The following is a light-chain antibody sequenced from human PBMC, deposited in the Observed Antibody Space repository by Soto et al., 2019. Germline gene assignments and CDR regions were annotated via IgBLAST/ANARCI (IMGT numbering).Light chain of an antibody. V-gene: IGKV1-39*01. CDR1: QRIRTS. CDR3: QQSYSVPPT. CDR2: DAS. J-gene: IGKJ2*01. Sequence: DVQMTQSPSSLYASVGDRVTITCRASQRIRTSLNWYQQKPGKAPKFLIYDASSLQSEVPSRFSGSGSGTDFTLTISNLQPEDFATYYCQQSYSVPPTVGQGTKLEI.